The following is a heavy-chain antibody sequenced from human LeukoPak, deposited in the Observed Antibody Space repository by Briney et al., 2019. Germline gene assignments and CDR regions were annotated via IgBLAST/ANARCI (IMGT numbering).Heavy chain of an antibody. CDR1: GFTFSSYS. V-gene: IGHV3-48*04. D-gene: IGHD3-3*01. J-gene: IGHJ6*03. CDR3: AREETITIFGVVIPGAMDV. Sequence: GGSLRLSCAASGFTFSSYSMNWVRQAPGKGLEWVPYISSSSSTIYYADSVKGRFTISRDNAKNSLYLQMNSLRAEDTAVYYCAREETITIFGVVIPGAMDVWGKGTTVTVSS. CDR2: ISSSSSTI.